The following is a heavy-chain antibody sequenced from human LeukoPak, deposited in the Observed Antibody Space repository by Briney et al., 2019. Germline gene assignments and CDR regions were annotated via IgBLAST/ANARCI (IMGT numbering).Heavy chain of an antibody. CDR2: ISSSSSNI. CDR3: ARDLLAVTPKYYGMDV. CDR1: EFTFSKYS. J-gene: IGHJ6*02. D-gene: IGHD2-21*02. Sequence: PGGSLRLSCADSEFTFSKYSMNWVRQAPGEGLEWISSISSSSSNIYYADSVEGRFTISRDNAKNSLYLQMNRLRVEDTAVYYCARDLLAVTPKYYGMDVWGQGTTVTVSS. V-gene: IGHV3-21*01.